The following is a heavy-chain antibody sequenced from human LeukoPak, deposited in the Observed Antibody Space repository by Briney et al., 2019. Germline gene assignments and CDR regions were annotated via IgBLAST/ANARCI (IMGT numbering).Heavy chain of an antibody. D-gene: IGHD6-19*01. CDR3: ARLVAGNYFDY. CDR2: IYYSGTT. J-gene: IGHJ4*02. CDR1: GGSMRNYY. Sequence: PSETLSLTCTVFGGSMRNYYWSWIRQSPGKGLEWIGYIYYSGTTKYNPSLQSRVTISLDTSKNQFSLKLSSVTAADTAVFYCARLVAGNYFDYWGQGTLVTVSS. V-gene: IGHV4-59*08.